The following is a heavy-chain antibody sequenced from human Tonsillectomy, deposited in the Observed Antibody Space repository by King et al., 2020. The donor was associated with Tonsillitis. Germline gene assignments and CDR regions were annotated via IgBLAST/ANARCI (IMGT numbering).Heavy chain of an antibody. V-gene: IGHV3-23*04. CDR1: GFTFSSYA. D-gene: IGHD5-18*01. Sequence: QLVQSGGGLVQPGGSLRLSCAASGFTFSSYAMSWVRQAPGKGLNWVSVISGSDGSTYYADSVKGRFTISRDNSKNTLYLQMNSLRAEDTAVYYCAKERSGDTAMVTSSWFDPWGQGTLVTVSS. CDR2: ISGSDGST. J-gene: IGHJ5*02. CDR3: AKERSGDTAMVTSSWFDP.